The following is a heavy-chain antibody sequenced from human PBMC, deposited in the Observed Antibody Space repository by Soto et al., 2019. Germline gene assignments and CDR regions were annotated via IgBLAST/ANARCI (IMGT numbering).Heavy chain of an antibody. CDR1: GFTFRSYA. CDR3: AKQRVNFDY. Sequence: EVQLLESGGDLVQPGGSLRLSCAASGFTFRSYAMTWVRQAPGKGLEWVSGIGGNGVSTYYADSVNGRFTISRDNSKNTLYLQMNSLRVEDTALYYCAKQRVNFDYWGQGTLVTVSS. J-gene: IGHJ4*02. CDR2: IGGNGVST. V-gene: IGHV3-23*01.